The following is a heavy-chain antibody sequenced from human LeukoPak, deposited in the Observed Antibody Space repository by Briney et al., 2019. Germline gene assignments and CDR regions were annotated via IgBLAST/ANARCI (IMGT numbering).Heavy chain of an antibody. CDR2: INHNGNVN. D-gene: IGHD6-13*01. CDR3: ARAVAAADSY. CDR1: GFTFSSYW. J-gene: IGHJ4*02. Sequence: GGSLRLSCAASGFTFSSYWMNWARQAPGKGLEWVASINHNGNVNYYVDSVKGRFTISRDNAKNSLYLQMSNLRAEDTAVYFCARAVAAADSYWGRGTLVTVSS. V-gene: IGHV3-7*03.